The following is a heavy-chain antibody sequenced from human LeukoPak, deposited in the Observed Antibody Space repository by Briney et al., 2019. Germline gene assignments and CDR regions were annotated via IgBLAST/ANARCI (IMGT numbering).Heavy chain of an antibody. CDR2: IWHDGSYE. CDR1: VFTLRRYG. D-gene: IGHD1-26*01. V-gene: IGHV3-33*06. CDR3: AKDGVGATSLDC. J-gene: IGHJ4*02. Sequence: GRSLRLSCASSVFTLRRYGMHWVRQAPGKGMEGVAVIWHDGSYEYYADAVKGRFTISRDSSKNTLYLQMNSLRAEDTAVYYCAKDGVGATSLDCWGKGTLVTVSS.